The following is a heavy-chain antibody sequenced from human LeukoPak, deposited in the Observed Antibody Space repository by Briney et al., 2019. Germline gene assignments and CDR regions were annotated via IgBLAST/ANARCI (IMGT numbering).Heavy chain of an antibody. V-gene: IGHV1-46*01. CDR1: GYTFTTYY. Sequence: AAVQISCKASGYTFTTYYMHWLRHHTGQGLEWRGISNQSGGTTNYEQKFQGRDTMHRDTSTSTVYMALNSLRSDVTAIYYCARGGALVQYYFDYWGQGTLVAVSS. D-gene: IGHD1-26*01. J-gene: IGHJ4*02. CDR3: ARGGALVQYYFDY. CDR2: SNQSGGTT.